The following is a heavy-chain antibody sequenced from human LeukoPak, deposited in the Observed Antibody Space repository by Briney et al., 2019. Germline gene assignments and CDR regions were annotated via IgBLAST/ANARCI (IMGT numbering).Heavy chain of an antibody. CDR1: GYTFSTYS. CDR2: IWNDGSNK. V-gene: IGHV3-33*01. D-gene: IGHD6-6*01. J-gene: IGHJ4*02. Sequence: PGGSLRLSCTASGYTFSTYSMNWVRQAPGKGLEWVAVIWNDGSNKYYADSVKGRFTISRDNSKNTLYLQMNSLRAEDTAVYYCARSSRLGFDYWGQGTLVTVSS. CDR3: ARSSRLGFDY.